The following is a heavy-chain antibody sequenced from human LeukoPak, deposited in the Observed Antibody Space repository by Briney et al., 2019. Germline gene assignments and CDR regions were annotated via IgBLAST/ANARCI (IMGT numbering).Heavy chain of an antibody. Sequence: GGSLRLSCAASGFTFSSYWMSWVRQAPGKGLEWVANIKQDGSEKYYVDSVKGRFTISRDNAKNSLYLQMNSLRAEDTAVYYCARLGFPRLYYYYYMDVWGKGTTVTISS. J-gene: IGHJ6*03. CDR2: IKQDGSEK. CDR1: GFTFSSYW. CDR3: ARLGFPRLYYYYYMDV. D-gene: IGHD3-16*01. V-gene: IGHV3-7*01.